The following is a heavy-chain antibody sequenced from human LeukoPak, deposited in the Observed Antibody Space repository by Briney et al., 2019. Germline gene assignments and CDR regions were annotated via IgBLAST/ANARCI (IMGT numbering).Heavy chain of an antibody. D-gene: IGHD6-13*01. Sequence: ASVKVSCKVSGYTLTELSVHWVRQAPGKGLEWMGNFDPKDGDTIYAQRFQGRVTMTEDTSTHTAYMELSSLRSEDTAVYYCAGEQQLVLYWGQGTLVTVSS. V-gene: IGHV1-24*01. CDR3: AGEQQLVLY. J-gene: IGHJ4*02. CDR1: GYTLTELS. CDR2: FDPKDGDT.